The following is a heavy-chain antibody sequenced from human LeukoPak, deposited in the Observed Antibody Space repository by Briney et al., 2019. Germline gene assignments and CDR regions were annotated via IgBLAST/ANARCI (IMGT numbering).Heavy chain of an antibody. J-gene: IGHJ4*02. D-gene: IGHD3/OR15-3a*01. CDR2: IYYSGST. CDR3: AIGRPGVGSLLDY. CDR1: GGSISSYY. Sequence: SETLSLTCTVSGGSISSYYWSWIRQPPGKGLEWIGYIYYSGSTNYNPSLKSRVTISVDTSKNQFSLKLSSVTAADTAVYYCAIGRPGVGSLLDYWGQGTLVTVSS. V-gene: IGHV4-59*01.